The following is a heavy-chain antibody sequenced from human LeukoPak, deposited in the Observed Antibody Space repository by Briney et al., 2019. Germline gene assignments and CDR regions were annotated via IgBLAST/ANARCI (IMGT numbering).Heavy chain of an antibody. J-gene: IGHJ4*02. V-gene: IGHV1-69*04. D-gene: IGHD3-22*01. Sequence: ASVKVSCKASGGTFSSYAISWVRQAPGQGLEWMGRIIPILGIANYAQKFQGRVTITADKSTSTAYMELSSLRSEDTAVYYCARDGSSGLSFDYWGQGTLVTVSS. CDR1: GGTFSSYA. CDR3: ARDGSSGLSFDY. CDR2: IIPILGIA.